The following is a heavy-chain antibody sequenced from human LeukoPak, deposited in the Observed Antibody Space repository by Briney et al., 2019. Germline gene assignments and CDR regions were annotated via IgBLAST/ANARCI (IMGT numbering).Heavy chain of an antibody. D-gene: IGHD3-22*01. CDR1: GGSLSSDNFY. V-gene: IGHV4-39*07. J-gene: IGHJ4*02. CDR2: INHSGST. CDR3: ARSRTYYYDSSGYPERLDY. Sequence: TSETLSLTCTVSGGSLSSDNFYWSWIRQPPGKGLEWIGEINHSGSTNYNPSLKSRVTISVDTSKNQFSLKLSSVTAADTAVYYCARSRTYYYDSSGYPERLDYWGQGTLVTVSS.